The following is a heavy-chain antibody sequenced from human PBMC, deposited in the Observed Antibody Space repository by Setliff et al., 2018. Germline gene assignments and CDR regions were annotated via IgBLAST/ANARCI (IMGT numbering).Heavy chain of an antibody. CDR2: IYTSWST. CDR1: GDPMSSRRYY. Sequence: PSETLSLTCTVSGDPMSSRRYYWAWIRQPAGKELEWLGQIYTSWSTNYNPSLKGRATLSIDASKRQFSLKLTSVTAADTAVYYCAIGGGYCDFFDCFPFDNWGQGFLVTVSS. J-gene: IGHJ4*02. CDR3: AIGGGYCDFFDCFPFDN. D-gene: IGHD3-16*01. V-gene: IGHV4-61*09.